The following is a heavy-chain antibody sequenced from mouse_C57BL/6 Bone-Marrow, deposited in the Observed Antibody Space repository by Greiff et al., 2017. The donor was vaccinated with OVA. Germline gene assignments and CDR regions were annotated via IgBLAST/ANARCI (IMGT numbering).Heavy chain of an antibody. V-gene: IGHV1-54*01. D-gene: IGHD2-3*01. J-gene: IGHJ2*01. CDR2: INPGSGGT. CDR3: ARGGWLPPYFDY. Sequence: QVQLQQSGAELVRPGTSVKVSCKASGYAFTNYLIEWVKQRPGQGLEWIGVINPGSGGTNYNEKFKGKATLTADKSSSTAYMQLSSLTSEDSAVYFGARGGWLPPYFDYWGQGTTLTVSS. CDR1: GYAFTNYL.